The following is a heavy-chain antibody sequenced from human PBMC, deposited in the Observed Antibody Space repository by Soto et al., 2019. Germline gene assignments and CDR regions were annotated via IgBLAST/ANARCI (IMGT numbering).Heavy chain of an antibody. CDR1: GYTFTSYA. D-gene: IGHD5-12*01. V-gene: IGHV1-3*01. Sequence: QVQLVQSGAEVKKPGASVKVSCKASGYTFTSYAMHWVRQAPGQRLEWMGWINAGNGITKYSQKFQGRVTITRDTSASTAYMELSSLRSEDTAVYYCARDTELEMATMKSPGLDYWGQGTLVTVSS. CDR3: ARDTELEMATMKSPGLDY. J-gene: IGHJ4*02. CDR2: INAGNGIT.